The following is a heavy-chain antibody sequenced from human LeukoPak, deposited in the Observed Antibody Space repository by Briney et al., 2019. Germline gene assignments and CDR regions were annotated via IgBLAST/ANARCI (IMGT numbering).Heavy chain of an antibody. V-gene: IGHV3-23*01. CDR1: GFTFSSYA. CDR2: ISGSGGST. D-gene: IGHD4-17*01. Sequence: PGGSLRLSCAASGFTFSSYAMSWVRQAPGKGLEWVSAISGSGGSTYYEDSVKGRFTISRYNSKNTLYLQMNSLRGEATAVYYCAKEGVGYGSGEYFDYWGQGTLVTVSS. J-gene: IGHJ4*02. CDR3: AKEGVGYGSGEYFDY.